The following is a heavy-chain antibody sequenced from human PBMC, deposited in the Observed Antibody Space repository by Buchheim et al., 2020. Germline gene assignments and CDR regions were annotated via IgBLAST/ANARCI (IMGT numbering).Heavy chain of an antibody. V-gene: IGHV4-34*01. Sequence: QVQLQQWGAGLLKPSETLSLTCAVYGGSFSGYYWSWIRQPPGKGLEWIGEINHSGSTNYNPSLKSRVTISVDTSKNQFSLKLSSVTAADTAVYYCARGLSPKRVVVAADWFDPWGQGTL. D-gene: IGHD2-15*01. CDR3: ARGLSPKRVVVAADWFDP. CDR2: INHSGST. J-gene: IGHJ5*02. CDR1: GGSFSGYY.